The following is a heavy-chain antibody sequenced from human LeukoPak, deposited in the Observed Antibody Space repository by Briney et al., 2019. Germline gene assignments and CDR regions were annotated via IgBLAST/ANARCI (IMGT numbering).Heavy chain of an antibody. CDR2: INHSGST. CDR3: ARDRTEDSSGSPLDY. V-gene: IGHV4-34*01. J-gene: IGHJ4*02. D-gene: IGHD3-22*01. Sequence: SETLSLTCAVYGGSFSGYYWSWIRQPPGKGLEWIGEINHSGSTNYNPSLKSRVTISVDTSKNQFSLKLSSVTAADTAVYYCARDRTEDSSGSPLDYWGQGTLVTVSS. CDR1: GGSFSGYY.